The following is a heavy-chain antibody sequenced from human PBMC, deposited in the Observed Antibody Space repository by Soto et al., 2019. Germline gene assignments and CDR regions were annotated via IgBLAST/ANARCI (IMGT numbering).Heavy chain of an antibody. CDR1: GGSISSYY. CDR2: IYYSGST. CDR3: ARDGITGTTDAFDI. Sequence: SETLSLTCTVSGGSISSYYWSWIRQPPGKGLEWIGYIYYSGSTNYNPSLKSRVTISVDTSKNQFSLKLSSVTAADTAVYYCARDGITGTTDAFDIWGQGTMVTVSS. D-gene: IGHD1-7*01. V-gene: IGHV4-59*01. J-gene: IGHJ3*02.